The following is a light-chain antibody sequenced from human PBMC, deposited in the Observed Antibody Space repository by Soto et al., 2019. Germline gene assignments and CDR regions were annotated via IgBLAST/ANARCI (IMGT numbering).Light chain of an antibody. V-gene: IGLV2-14*01. J-gene: IGLJ1*01. Sequence: QSVLTQPASVSGSPGQSITISCTGTSRDVGGYNYVSWYQQHPGKAPKLMIYEVSNRPSGVSNRFSGSKSGNTASLTISRLQAEDEADYYCSSYTSSSTLEVFGTGTKLTVL. CDR1: SRDVGGYNY. CDR3: SSYTSSSTLEV. CDR2: EVS.